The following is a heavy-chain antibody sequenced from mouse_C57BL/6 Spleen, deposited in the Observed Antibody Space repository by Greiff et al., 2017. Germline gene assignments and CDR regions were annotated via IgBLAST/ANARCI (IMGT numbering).Heavy chain of an antibody. Sequence: EVHLVESGGGLVQPGGSLSLSCAASGFTFTDYYMSWVRQPPGKALEWLGFIRNKANGYTTEYSASVKGRFTISRDNSQSILYLQMNALRAEDSATYYCARGGGKGSYAMDYWGQGTSVTVSS. D-gene: IGHD1-3*01. V-gene: IGHV7-3*01. CDR2: IRNKANGYTT. J-gene: IGHJ4*01. CDR1: GFTFTDYY. CDR3: ARGGGKGSYAMDY.